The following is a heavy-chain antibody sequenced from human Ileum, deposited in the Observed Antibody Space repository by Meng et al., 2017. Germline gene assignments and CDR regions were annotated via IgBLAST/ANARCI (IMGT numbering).Heavy chain of an antibody. Sequence: QVQLEQSGAEVKKPGASVKVSCKASGYTFSSYDINWVRQATGQGLEWMGWMNPNSGNTNYAQKFHGRVTMTRNTSISTAYLELSSLISEDTAIYYCAGRRPYGDYPISNYWGQGTLVTVSS. CDR2: MNPNSGNT. V-gene: IGHV1-8*01. D-gene: IGHD4-17*01. CDR3: AGRRPYGDYPISNY. CDR1: GYTFSSYD. J-gene: IGHJ4*02.